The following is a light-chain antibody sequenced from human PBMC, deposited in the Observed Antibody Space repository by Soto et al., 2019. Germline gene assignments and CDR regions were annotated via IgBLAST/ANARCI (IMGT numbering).Light chain of an antibody. Sequence: EIVLTQSPGTLSLSPGERATLSCRASQSVSSSYLAWYQQKPGQAPRLLIYGASSRTTGIPDRFSGSGSGTDLTLTISRLEPEAFAVYYCQQYGSSSLVTFGPGTKVDIK. CDR1: QSVSSSY. CDR2: GAS. J-gene: IGKJ3*01. CDR3: QQYGSSSLVT. V-gene: IGKV3-20*01.